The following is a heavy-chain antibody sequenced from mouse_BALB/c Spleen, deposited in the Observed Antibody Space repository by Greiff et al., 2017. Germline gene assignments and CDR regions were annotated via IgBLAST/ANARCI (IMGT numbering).Heavy chain of an antibody. Sequence: EVKLVESGGGLVQPGGSRKLSCAASGFTFSSFGMHWVRQAPEKGLEWVAYISSGSSTIYYADTVKGRFTISRDNPKNTLFLQMTSLRSEDTAMYYCARRDITTAHFAYWGQGTLVTVSA. J-gene: IGHJ3*01. V-gene: IGHV5-17*02. CDR2: ISSGSSTI. D-gene: IGHD1-2*01. CDR1: GFTFSSFG. CDR3: ARRDITTAHFAY.